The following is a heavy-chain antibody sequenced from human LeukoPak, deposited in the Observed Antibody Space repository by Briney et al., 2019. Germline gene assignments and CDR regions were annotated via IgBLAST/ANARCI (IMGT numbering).Heavy chain of an antibody. CDR2: IRYDGSNK. J-gene: IGHJ6*03. D-gene: IGHD6-13*01. V-gene: IGHV3-30*02. CDR3: AKALAAAGNPLLYDYYYYMDV. Sequence: GGSLRLSCAASGFTFSSYGMHWVRQAPGKGLEWVAFIRYDGSNKYYADSVKGRFTISRDNSKSTLYLQMNSLRGEDTAVYYCAKALAAAGNPLLYDYYYYMDVWGKGTTVTVSS. CDR1: GFTFSSYG.